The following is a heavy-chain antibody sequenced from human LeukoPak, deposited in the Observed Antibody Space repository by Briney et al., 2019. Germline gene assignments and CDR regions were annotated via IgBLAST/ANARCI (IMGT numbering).Heavy chain of an antibody. CDR1: GYTFTGYY. V-gene: IGHV1-2*02. CDR3: ARATYYYDSSGYLPFDY. CDR2: INPNSGGT. D-gene: IGHD3-22*01. J-gene: IGHJ4*02. Sequence: ASVKVSCKASGYTFTGYYMHWVRQAPGQGLEWMGWINPNSGGTNYAQKFQGRVTMTRDTSISTAYMELSRLRSDDTAVYYCARATYYYDSSGYLPFDYWGQGTLVTVSS.